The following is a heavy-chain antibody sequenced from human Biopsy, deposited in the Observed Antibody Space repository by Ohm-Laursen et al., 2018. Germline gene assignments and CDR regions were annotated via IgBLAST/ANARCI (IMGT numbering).Heavy chain of an antibody. V-gene: IGHV4-34*11. D-gene: IGHD1-1*01. J-gene: IGHJ3*01. CDR1: GGSFSGYY. CDR3: ARLYRLDDYWNDDPPDAFDV. CDR2: ISKGGDT. Sequence: SETLSLTCAVYGGSFSGYYWSWIRQPPGKGLEWIGFISKGGDTTYNPSLRGRVAISVDTSKNQFSLKLSSVTAADTAIFFCARLYRLDDYWNDDPPDAFDVWGQGTRVTVSS.